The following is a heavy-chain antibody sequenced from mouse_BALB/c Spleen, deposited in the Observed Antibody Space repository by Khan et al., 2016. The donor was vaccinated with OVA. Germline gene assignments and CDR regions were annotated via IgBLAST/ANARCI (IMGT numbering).Heavy chain of an antibody. CDR3: ARDSYPYAMDY. Sequence: QVQLKESGPGLVAPSQSLSITCTVSGFSLTDFGVHWVRQPPGKGLEWLVLIWSDGTTTYNSALKSRLSISKDPSKSQVFLKMNSLQTDDTAMYYCARDSYPYAMDYWGQGTSVTVSS. J-gene: IGHJ4*01. CDR2: IWSDGTT. CDR1: GFSLTDFG. V-gene: IGHV2-6*02.